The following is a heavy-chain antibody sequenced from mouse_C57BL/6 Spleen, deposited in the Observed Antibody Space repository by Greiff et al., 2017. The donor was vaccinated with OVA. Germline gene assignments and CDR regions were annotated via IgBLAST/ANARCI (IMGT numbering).Heavy chain of an antibody. Sequence: DVKLVESGGGLVKPGGSLKLSCAASGFTFSSYAMSWVRPTPEKRLEWVATISDGGSYTYYPDNVKGRFTISRATAKKILYLQMSHLKDENTAMYYCARDGGYEGYFDYWGQGTTLTVSS. J-gene: IGHJ2*01. CDR2: ISDGGSYT. V-gene: IGHV5-4*01. CDR3: ARDGGYEGYFDY. CDR1: GFTFSSYA. D-gene: IGHD2-2*01.